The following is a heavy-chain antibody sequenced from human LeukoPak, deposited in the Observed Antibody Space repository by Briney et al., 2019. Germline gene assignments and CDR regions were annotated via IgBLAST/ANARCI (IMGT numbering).Heavy chain of an antibody. D-gene: IGHD3-10*01. CDR3: AKSYGSGPVWDY. CDR2: INGSGGST. CDR1: GFTFSSYA. Sequence: GGSLRLSCAASGFTFSSYAMSWVRQAPGKGLEWVSAINGSGGSTYYADSVKGRFTISRDNSKNTLYLQMNSLRAEDTAVYYCAKSYGSGPVWDYWGQGTLVTVSS. V-gene: IGHV3-23*01. J-gene: IGHJ4*02.